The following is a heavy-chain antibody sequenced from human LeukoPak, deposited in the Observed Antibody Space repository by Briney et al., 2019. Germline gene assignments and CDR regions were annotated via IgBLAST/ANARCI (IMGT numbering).Heavy chain of an antibody. J-gene: IGHJ4*02. CDR2: ISSSSSYI. CDR3: ARKNGLDY. V-gene: IGHV3-21*01. CDR1: EFSVGSNY. Sequence: GGSLRLSCAASEFSVGSNYMTWVSQAPGKGLEWVSSISSSSSYIYYADSVKGRFTISRDNAKNSLYLQMNSLRAEDTAVYYCARKNGLDYWGQGTLVTVSS.